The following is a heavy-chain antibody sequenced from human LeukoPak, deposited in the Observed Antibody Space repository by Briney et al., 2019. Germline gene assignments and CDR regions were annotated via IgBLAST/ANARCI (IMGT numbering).Heavy chain of an antibody. CDR1: GFRLSELS. V-gene: IGHV1-24*01. Sequence: ASVKVSCEVSGFRLSELSVHWVRQAPGKGLEWMAGFDSEEGETVYAQKFQGRVTVTEDRSTDTAYIQLSSLRSDDTAMYYCTTAQEIQCSGGGCYDLAHWGQGTLVTVSS. CDR2: FDSEEGET. CDR3: TTAQEIQCSGGGCYDLAH. D-gene: IGHD2-15*01. J-gene: IGHJ4*02.